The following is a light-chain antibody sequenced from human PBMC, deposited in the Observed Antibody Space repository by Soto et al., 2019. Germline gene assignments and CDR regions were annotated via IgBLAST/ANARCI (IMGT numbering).Light chain of an antibody. CDR3: QQYYSSSGT. V-gene: IGKV1-39*01. Sequence: IPRTPCPPSLTASIGYRFTITCLASQSISSYLDWYQQKPGKAPKLLIYAASSLQSGVPSRFSGSGSGTEFTLTITSLQPDDFATYYCQQYYSSSGTFGRGTKVDIK. J-gene: IGKJ1*01. CDR2: AAS. CDR1: QSISSY.